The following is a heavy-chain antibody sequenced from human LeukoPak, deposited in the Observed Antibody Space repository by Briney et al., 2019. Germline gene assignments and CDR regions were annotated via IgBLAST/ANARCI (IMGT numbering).Heavy chain of an antibody. Sequence: GGSLRLSCAASGFSFSAFGMSWIRQAPGKGLEWVSYISSSGSTIYYADSVKGRFTISRDNAKNSLYLQMNSLRAEDTAVYYCAREGHYYGSGSYVDYWGQGTLVTVSS. CDR3: AREGHYYGSGSYVDY. V-gene: IGHV3-11*01. D-gene: IGHD3-10*01. CDR1: GFSFSAFG. J-gene: IGHJ4*02. CDR2: ISSSGSTI.